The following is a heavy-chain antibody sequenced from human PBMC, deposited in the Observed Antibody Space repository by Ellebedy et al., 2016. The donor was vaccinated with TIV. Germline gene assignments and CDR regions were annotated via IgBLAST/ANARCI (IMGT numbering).Heavy chain of an antibody. V-gene: IGHV6-1*01. CDR2: TYYRSRWYY. CDR1: GDSVSSNTAA. D-gene: IGHD3-22*01. CDR3: ARCNYYDSSGYDY. J-gene: IGHJ4*02. Sequence: SQTLSLTCAISGDSVSSNTAAWNWIRQSPSRGLEWLGRTYYRSRWYYDYAVSVKSRITINPDTSKNQFSLQLNSVTPEDTAVYYCARCNYYDSSGYDYWGQGSPVTVSS.